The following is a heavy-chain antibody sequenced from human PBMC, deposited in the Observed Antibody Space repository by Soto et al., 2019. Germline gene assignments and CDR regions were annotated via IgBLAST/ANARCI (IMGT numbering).Heavy chain of an antibody. Sequence: GGSLRLSSAASGFTFRSFTMNWVRQAPGKGLEWVSTISSNSAYIYYTDALRGRFTISRDNAKNSLHLQMNSLRAEDTDVYYCTRDASRESSARGWFDPWGPGTLVTFSS. CDR3: TRDASRESSARGWFDP. CDR2: ISSNSAYI. CDR1: GFTFRSFT. J-gene: IGHJ5*02. D-gene: IGHD6-25*01. V-gene: IGHV3-21*01.